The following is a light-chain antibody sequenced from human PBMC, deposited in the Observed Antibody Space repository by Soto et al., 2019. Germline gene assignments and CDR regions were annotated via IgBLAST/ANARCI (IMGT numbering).Light chain of an antibody. J-gene: IGKJ4*01. CDR1: QDISNY. CDR3: QQYDNLPLT. V-gene: IGKV1-33*01. CDR2: DAS. Sequence: DIQMTQSPSSLSASVGDRVTITCQASQDISNYLNWYQQKPGKAPKLLIYDASNLETGVPSRFSGRGSGTDFNFPNRRLQPEDIATYYCQQYDNLPLTFGGGTKVEIK.